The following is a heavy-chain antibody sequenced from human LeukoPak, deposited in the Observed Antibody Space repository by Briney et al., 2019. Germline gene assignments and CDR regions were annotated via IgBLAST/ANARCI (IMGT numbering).Heavy chain of an antibody. Sequence: PGGSLRLSCVASGFTFRNYAMSWVRQAPGKGLEWVSSISGSGGTTYYTDSVKGRFTSSRDNSKSTLYLQMNSLRVEDTAVYYCAKARGYSGHDYLGSFDYWGQGTLVTVSS. J-gene: IGHJ4*02. CDR2: ISGSGGTT. CDR3: AKARGYSGHDYLGSFDY. CDR1: GFTFRNYA. D-gene: IGHD5-12*01. V-gene: IGHV3-23*01.